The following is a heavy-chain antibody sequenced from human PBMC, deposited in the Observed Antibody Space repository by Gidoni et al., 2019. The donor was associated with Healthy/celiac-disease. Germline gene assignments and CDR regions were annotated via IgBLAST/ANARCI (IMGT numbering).Heavy chain of an antibody. CDR2: INHSGST. CDR1: GGSFSGYY. V-gene: IGHV4-34*01. D-gene: IGHD6-13*01. CDR3: ARVVQGSSSDQYYYYYYGMDV. J-gene: IGHJ6*02. Sequence: QVQLQQWGAGLLKPSETLSLTCAVYGGSFSGYYWSWIRQPPGKGLEWIGEINHSGSTNYNPSLKSRVTISVDTSKNQFSLKLSSVTAADTAVYYCARVVQGSSSDQYYYYYYGMDVWGQGTTVTVSS.